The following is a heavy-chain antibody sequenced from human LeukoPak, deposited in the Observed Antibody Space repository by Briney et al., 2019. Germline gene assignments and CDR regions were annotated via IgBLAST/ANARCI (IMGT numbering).Heavy chain of an antibody. CDR1: GFTFSSYW. V-gene: IGHV3-7*01. J-gene: IGHJ6*03. Sequence: GGSLRLSCAASGFTFSSYWMSWVRQAPGKGLEWVANIKQDGSEKYYVDSVKGRFTISRDNAKNSLYLQMNSLRAEDTAVYYCARKYGSGSYYYMDVWGKGTTATVSS. D-gene: IGHD3-10*01. CDR2: IKQDGSEK. CDR3: ARKYGSGSYYYMDV.